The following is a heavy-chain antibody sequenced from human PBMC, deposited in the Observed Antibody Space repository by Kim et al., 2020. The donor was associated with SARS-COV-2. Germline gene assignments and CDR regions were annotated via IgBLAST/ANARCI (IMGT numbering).Heavy chain of an antibody. CDR1: GGSFSGYY. CDR3: ARGGRITMIVVVTPRGFDP. Sequence: SETLSLTCAVYGGSFSGYYWSWIRQPPGKGLEWIGEINHSGSTNYNPSLKSRVTISVDTSKNQFSLKLSSVTAADTAVYYCARGGRITMIVVVTPRGFDPWGQETLVTVSS. CDR2: INHSGST. D-gene: IGHD3-22*01. J-gene: IGHJ5*02. V-gene: IGHV4-34*01.